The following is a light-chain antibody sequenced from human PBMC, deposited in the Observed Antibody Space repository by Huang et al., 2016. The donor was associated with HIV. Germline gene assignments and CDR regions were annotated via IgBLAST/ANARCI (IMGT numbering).Light chain of an antibody. CDR2: GAS. CDR1: QTIITY. J-gene: IGKJ2*01. CDR3: QQSFNTPPYT. V-gene: IGKV1-39*01. Sequence: DIQMTQSPSSLSASVGDRVTITCRASQTIITYLNWYQQKPGKAPKLLICGASSLHSGVPSRFSGSGSGTDFTLTISSLQPDDFATYYCQQSFNTPPYTFGQGTKLEIK.